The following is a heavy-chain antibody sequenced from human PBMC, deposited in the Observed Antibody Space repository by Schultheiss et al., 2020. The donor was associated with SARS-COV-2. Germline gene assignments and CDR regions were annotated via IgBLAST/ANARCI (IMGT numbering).Heavy chain of an antibody. CDR2: IYYSGST. J-gene: IGHJ4*02. V-gene: IGHV4-61*08. Sequence: SETLSLTCTVSGGSISSGGYYWSWIRQPPGKGLEWIGYIYYSGSTNYNPSLKSRVTMSVDTSKNQFSLKLSSVTAADTAVYYCARVEEGYYDSSGLFDYWGQGTLVTVSS. CDR3: ARVEEGYYDSSGLFDY. CDR1: GGSISSGGYY. D-gene: IGHD3-22*01.